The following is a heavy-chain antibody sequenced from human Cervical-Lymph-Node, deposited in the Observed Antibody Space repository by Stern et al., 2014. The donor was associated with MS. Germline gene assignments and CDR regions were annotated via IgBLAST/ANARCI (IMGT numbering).Heavy chain of an antibody. Sequence: QMQLVQSGAEVKKPGASVKVSCKASGYTFTTSGLTWVRQAPGQGLQWMGWISVNNGKTYLAQQMQGRVSMPTDTSTSTAYMELRSLSSDDTAVDYCARTILPYFDWSYDYWGQGTLVSVSS. J-gene: IGHJ4*02. D-gene: IGHD3-9*01. CDR1: GYTFTTSG. V-gene: IGHV1-18*01. CDR2: ISVNNGKT. CDR3: ARTILPYFDWSYDY.